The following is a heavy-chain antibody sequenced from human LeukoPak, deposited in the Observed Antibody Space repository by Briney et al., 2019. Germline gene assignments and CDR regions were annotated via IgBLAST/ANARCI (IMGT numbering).Heavy chain of an antibody. CDR2: ISASETSI. Sequence: GGSLRLSCAASGFTFSLYNMNWVRQAPGKGLEWVSQISASETSIKYADSVRGRFTISRDNVKNSVYLQMNSLRAEDTAIYLENQWLERSYWGQGTLVTVSS. CDR1: GFTFSLYN. D-gene: IGHD6-19*01. CDR3: NQWLERSY. V-gene: IGHV3-48*03. J-gene: IGHJ4*02.